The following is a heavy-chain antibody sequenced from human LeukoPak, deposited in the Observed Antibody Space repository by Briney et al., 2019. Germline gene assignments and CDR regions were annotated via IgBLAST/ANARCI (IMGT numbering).Heavy chain of an antibody. CDR2: IYHSGST. V-gene: IGHV4-38-2*02. J-gene: IGHJ4*02. Sequence: SETLSLTCTVSGGSISGYYWGWIRQPPGKGLEWIGSIYHSGSTYYNPSLKSRVTISVDTSKNQFSLKLSSVTAADTAVYYCATGRGPSSSWYRYWGQGTLVTVSS. CDR3: ATGRGPSSSWYRY. CDR1: GGSISGYY. D-gene: IGHD6-13*01.